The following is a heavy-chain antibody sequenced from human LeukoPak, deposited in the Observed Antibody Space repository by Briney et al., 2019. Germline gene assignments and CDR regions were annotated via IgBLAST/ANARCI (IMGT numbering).Heavy chain of an antibody. Sequence: SETLSLTCTVSGGSISSGGYYWSWIRQHPGKGLEWIGYIYYSGSTYYNPSLKSRVTISVDTSKNQFSLKLSSVTAADTAVYYCAREVSANHQNNWFDPWGQGTLVTVSS. J-gene: IGHJ5*02. CDR1: GGSISSGGYY. CDR3: AREVSANHQNNWFDP. D-gene: IGHD1-14*01. CDR2: IYYSGST. V-gene: IGHV4-31*03.